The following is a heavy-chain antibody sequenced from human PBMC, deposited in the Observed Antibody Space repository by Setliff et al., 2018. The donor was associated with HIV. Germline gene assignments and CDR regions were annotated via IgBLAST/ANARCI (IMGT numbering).Heavy chain of an antibody. CDR2: INHRGTT. CDR1: GGSFSGYY. Sequence: SETLSLTCGVSGGSFSGYYWTWIRQPPGRGLEWIGEINHRGTTNSNPSLNRRVTISVDTSKSKFSLRLSSVTAADTAVYYCARPRLWRDAFDIWGQGAMVTVSS. V-gene: IGHV4-34*01. J-gene: IGHJ3*02. CDR3: ARPRLWRDAFDI. D-gene: IGHD1-1*01.